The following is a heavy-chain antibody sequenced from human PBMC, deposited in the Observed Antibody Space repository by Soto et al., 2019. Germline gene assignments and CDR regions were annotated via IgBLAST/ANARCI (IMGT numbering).Heavy chain of an antibody. J-gene: IGHJ2*01. CDR1: GGYISSHY. CDR2: VYHSGKT. V-gene: IGHV4-59*08. CDR3: ARPRGTTPAVGYFDL. Sequence: QVQLQESGPGLVKPSETLSLTCTVSGGYISSHYWSWIRQPPGKGLEWIGYVYHSGKTDSNPTLQSRVTISMDTSKNQISLSLTSVTAADTAVYYCARPRGTTPAVGYFDLWGRGTLVTVSS. D-gene: IGHD1-26*01.